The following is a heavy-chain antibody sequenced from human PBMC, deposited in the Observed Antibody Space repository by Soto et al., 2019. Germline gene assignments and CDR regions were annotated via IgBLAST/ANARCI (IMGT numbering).Heavy chain of an antibody. CDR1: GGSISSHY. J-gene: IGHJ6*03. Sequence: QVQLQESGPGLVKPSETLSLTCNVSGGSISSHYWSWIRQPPGKGLEWIGYIYYTGSTNYNPSLQSRVSISVDTSNNQFSLRLRSVTAADTAVYYCARPDNYFFYMDVWGKGTTVTVSS. V-gene: IGHV4-59*08. CDR3: ARPDNYFFYMDV. CDR2: IYYTGST.